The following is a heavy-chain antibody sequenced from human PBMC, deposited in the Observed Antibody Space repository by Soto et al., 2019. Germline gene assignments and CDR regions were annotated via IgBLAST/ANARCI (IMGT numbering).Heavy chain of an antibody. Sequence: ASVKVSCKASGGTFSSYAISWVRQAPGQGLEWMGGIIPIFGTANYAQKFQGRVTITADESTSTAYMELSSLRSEDTAMYYCARVSVYYYDSSGSGGAFDIWGQGTMVTVSS. D-gene: IGHD3-22*01. V-gene: IGHV1-69*13. J-gene: IGHJ3*02. CDR3: ARVSVYYYDSSGSGGAFDI. CDR2: IIPIFGTA. CDR1: GGTFSSYA.